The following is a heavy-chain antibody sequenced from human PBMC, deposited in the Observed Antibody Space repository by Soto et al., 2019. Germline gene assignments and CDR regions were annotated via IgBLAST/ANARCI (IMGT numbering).Heavy chain of an antibody. J-gene: IGHJ6*03. D-gene: IGHD2-2*01. CDR2: ISSSSSTI. V-gene: IGHV3-48*01. CDR1: GFTFSSYS. CDR3: ARVDIVVVPAAMRSYYYYMDV. Sequence: GGSLRLSCAASGFTFSSYSMNWVRQAPGKGLEWVSYISSSSSTIYYADSVKGRLTISRDNAKNSLYLQMNSLRAEETAVNYCARVDIVVVPAAMRSYYYYMDVWGKGTTVTVSS.